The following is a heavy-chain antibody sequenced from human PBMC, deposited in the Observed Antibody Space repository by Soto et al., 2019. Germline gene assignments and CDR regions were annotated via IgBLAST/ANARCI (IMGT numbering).Heavy chain of an antibody. CDR3: ARDSRTPSGGMDV. CDR1: GGFINSGYYH. V-gene: IGHV4-30-4*01. J-gene: IGHJ6*02. CDR2: IYYSAST. Sequence: PSETLSLTCTVSGGFINSGYYHWTWIRQFPGKGLEWSGGIYYSASTYYNPALVSRITISLDTSKNQFSLKLTSVTAADTAVYYCARDSRTPSGGMDVWGQGTTVTVSS.